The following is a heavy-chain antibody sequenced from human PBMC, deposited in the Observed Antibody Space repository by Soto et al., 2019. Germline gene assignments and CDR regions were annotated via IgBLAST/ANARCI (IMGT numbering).Heavy chain of an antibody. V-gene: IGHV1-69*01. CDR3: ARDYGHDCSGGRCYFYF. J-gene: IGHJ4*02. Sequence: QVQLVQSGAEVKTPGSSVKVSCKASGGTFSSYAISWVRQAPGQGLEWMGGITPIFGTANYAQKFQGRVTITADESTNTAHMELSSLRSEDTAVYYCARDYGHDCSGGRCYFYFWGQGTLVTVSS. D-gene: IGHD2-15*01. CDR1: GGTFSSYA. CDR2: ITPIFGTA.